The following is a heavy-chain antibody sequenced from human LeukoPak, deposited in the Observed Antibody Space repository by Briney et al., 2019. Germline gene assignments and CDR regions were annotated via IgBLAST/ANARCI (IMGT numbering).Heavy chain of an antibody. Sequence: GASVKVSCKASGYTFTSYYMHWVRQAPGQGLEWMGIINPSGGITSYAQKFQGRVTMTRDTSTSTVYMELSSLRSEDTAVYYCARDISYDISYYYYYGMDVWGQGTTVTVSS. D-gene: IGHD3-9*01. V-gene: IGHV1-46*01. J-gene: IGHJ6*02. CDR2: INPSGGIT. CDR3: ARDISYDISYYYYYGMDV. CDR1: GYTFTSYY.